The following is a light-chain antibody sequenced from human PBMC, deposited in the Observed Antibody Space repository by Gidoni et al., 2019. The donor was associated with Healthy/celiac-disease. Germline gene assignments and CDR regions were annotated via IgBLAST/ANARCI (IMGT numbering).Light chain of an antibody. V-gene: IGKV4-1*01. Sequence: DIVMTQSPDSLAVSLGERATINCKSSQSILYSPNNKHYLAWYQQKPGQPPKLLIYWASTRESGVPDRFSGSLSGTDFTLTISSLQAEDVAVYYCQQYYSTPLTFGPGTKVDIK. CDR1: QSILYSPNNKHY. J-gene: IGKJ3*01. CDR2: WAS. CDR3: QQYYSTPLT.